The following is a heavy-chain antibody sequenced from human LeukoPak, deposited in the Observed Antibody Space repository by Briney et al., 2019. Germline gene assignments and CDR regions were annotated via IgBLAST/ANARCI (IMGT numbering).Heavy chain of an antibody. D-gene: IGHD6-13*01. J-gene: IGHJ4*02. V-gene: IGHV4-39*07. CDR1: GGSISSSSYY. Sequence: PSESLSLTCTVSGGSISSSSYYWGWIRQPPGKGLEWIGSIYYSGSTYYNPSLKSRVTVSVDTSKNQFSLKLSSVSAADTAVYYCARESGIAAPDYWGQGTLVTVSS. CDR3: ARESGIAAPDY. CDR2: IYYSGST.